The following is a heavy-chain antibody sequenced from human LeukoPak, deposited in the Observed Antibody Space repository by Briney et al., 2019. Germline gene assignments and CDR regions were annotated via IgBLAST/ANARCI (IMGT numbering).Heavy chain of an antibody. CDR1: GGSISSYH. D-gene: IGHD3-22*01. Sequence: SETLSLTCTVSGGSISSYHWSWIRQPPGKGLEWIGYIYYSGSTNYNPSLKSRVTISVDTSKNQFSLKLSSVTAADTAVYYCARGNDYYDSSGYPFDYWGQGTLVTVSS. CDR3: ARGNDYYDSSGYPFDY. CDR2: IYYSGST. V-gene: IGHV4-59*08. J-gene: IGHJ4*02.